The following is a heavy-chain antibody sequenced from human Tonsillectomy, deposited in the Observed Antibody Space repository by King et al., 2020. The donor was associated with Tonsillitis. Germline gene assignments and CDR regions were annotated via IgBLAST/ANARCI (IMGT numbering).Heavy chain of an antibody. CDR1: VGSISSGSYY. V-gene: IGHV4-61*02. Sequence: VQLQESGPGLVKPSQTLSLTCTVSVGSISSGSYYWSWIRQPAGKGLEWIVRIYTSGSTNYHPSLKSRVTISVDTSKNQFSLKLSSVTAADTAVYYCARAGWLRGFDYWGQGTLVTVSS. J-gene: IGHJ4*02. CDR3: ARAGWLRGFDY. CDR2: IYTSGST. D-gene: IGHD5-12*01.